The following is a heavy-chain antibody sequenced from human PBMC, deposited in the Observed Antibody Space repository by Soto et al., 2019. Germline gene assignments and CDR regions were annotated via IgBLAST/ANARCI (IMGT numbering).Heavy chain of an antibody. CDR2: INDTGST. D-gene: IGHD2-21*01. V-gene: IGHV4-34*01. CDR3: ATVVIPGTRHTDFDS. J-gene: IGHJ5*01. CDR1: GGSFSGYY. Sequence: SETLSLTCAVYGGSFSGYYWNLIRQPPGKGLEWIGEINDTGSTNYNPSLNSRVTISVDTSKNQFSLNLTSVTATDTAVYYCATVVIPGTRHTDFDSRGQGVSVTVSS.